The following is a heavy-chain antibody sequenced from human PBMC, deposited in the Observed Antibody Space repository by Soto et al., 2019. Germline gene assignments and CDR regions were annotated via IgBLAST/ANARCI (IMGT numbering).Heavy chain of an antibody. V-gene: IGHV4-39*01. CDR2: IYYSGST. Sequence: PSETLSLTCTVSGGSISSSSYYWGWIRQPPGKGLEWIGSIYYSGSTYYNPSLKSRVTISVDTSKNQFSLKLSSVTAADTAVYYCATYGANDAFDIWGQGTMVTVSS. J-gene: IGHJ3*02. CDR3: ATYGANDAFDI. D-gene: IGHD4-17*01. CDR1: GGSISSSSYY.